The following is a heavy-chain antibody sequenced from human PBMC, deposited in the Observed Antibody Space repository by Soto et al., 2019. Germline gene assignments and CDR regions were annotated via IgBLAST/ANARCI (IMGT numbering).Heavy chain of an antibody. CDR3: ARDSYYDFWSGYYSYGMDV. D-gene: IGHD3-3*01. J-gene: IGHJ6*02. CDR1: GYTFTGYY. V-gene: IGHV1-2*02. Sequence: QVQLVQSGAEVKKPGASVKVSCKASGYTFTGYYMHWVRQAPGQGLEWMGWINPSSGGTNYAQQFQGRVTMPRDTSISTAYMELSRLRSDDTAVYYCARDSYYDFWSGYYSYGMDVWGQGTTVTVSS. CDR2: INPSSGGT.